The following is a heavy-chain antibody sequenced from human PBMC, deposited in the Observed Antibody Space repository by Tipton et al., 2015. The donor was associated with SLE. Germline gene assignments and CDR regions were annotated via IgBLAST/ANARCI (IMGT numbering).Heavy chain of an antibody. D-gene: IGHD6-13*01. V-gene: IGHV4-61*09. Sequence: TLSLTCTVSGGSISSGSYYWSWIRQPAGKGLEWIGHIYTSGSTNYNPSLKSRVTISVDTSKNQFSLKLSSVTAADTAVYYCARFSSWLDAFDIWGQGTMVTVSS. CDR1: GGSISSGSYY. J-gene: IGHJ3*02. CDR3: ARFSSWLDAFDI. CDR2: IYTSGST.